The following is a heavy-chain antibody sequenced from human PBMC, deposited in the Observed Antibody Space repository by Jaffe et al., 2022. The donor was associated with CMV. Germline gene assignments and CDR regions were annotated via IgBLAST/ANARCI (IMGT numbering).Heavy chain of an antibody. J-gene: IGHJ3*02. CDR2: ISSSSSYI. D-gene: IGHD7-27*01. CDR1: GFTFSTYS. V-gene: IGHV3-21*01. CDR3: AYIPTGDPSYDAFDI. Sequence: EVQLVESGGGLVKPGGSLRLSCAASGFTFSTYSMNWVRQAPGKGLEWVSSISSSSSYIYYADSVKGRFTISRDNAKNSLYLQMNSLRDEDTAVYYCAYIPTGDPSYDAFDIWGQGTMVTVSS.